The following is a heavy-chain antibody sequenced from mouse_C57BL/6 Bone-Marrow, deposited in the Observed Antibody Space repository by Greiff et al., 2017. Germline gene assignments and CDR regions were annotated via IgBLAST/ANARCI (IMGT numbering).Heavy chain of an antibody. V-gene: IGHV1-50*01. D-gene: IGHD1-1*01. CDR2: IDPSDSYT. CDR3: ARRGTTVVATDY. J-gene: IGHJ2*01. CDR1: GYTFTSYW. Sequence: QVQLKESGAELVKPGASVKLSCKASGYTFTSYWMQWVKQRPGQGLEWIGEIDPSDSYTNYNQKFKGKATLTVDTSSSTAYMQLSSLTSEDSAVYYCARRGTTVVATDYWGQGTTLTVAS.